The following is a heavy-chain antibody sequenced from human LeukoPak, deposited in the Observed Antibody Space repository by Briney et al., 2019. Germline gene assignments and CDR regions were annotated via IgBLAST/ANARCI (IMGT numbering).Heavy chain of an antibody. D-gene: IGHD3-16*01. CDR3: ARAPGGAPILDY. CDR2: ISSSSSYI. CDR1: GFTFTSYS. J-gene: IGHJ4*02. V-gene: IGHV3-21*01. Sequence: GGSLRLSCAASGFTFTSYSMNWVRQAPGKGLEWVSSISSSSSYIYYADSVKGRFTISRDNAENSLYLQMNSLRAEDTAVYYCARAPGGAPILDYWGQGTLVTVSS.